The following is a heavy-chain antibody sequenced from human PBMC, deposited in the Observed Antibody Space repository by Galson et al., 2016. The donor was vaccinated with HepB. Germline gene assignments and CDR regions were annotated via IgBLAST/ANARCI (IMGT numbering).Heavy chain of an antibody. J-gene: IGHJ6*02. CDR3: ARSRAVAGTDYYYYVMDV. CDR2: IGWDGDE. CDR1: GFSLSTSEMC. V-gene: IGHV2-70*01. D-gene: IGHD6-19*01. Sequence: PALVKPTQTLTVTCTFSGFSLSTSEMCVSWIRQPPGKALEWLALIGWDGDEYYSTSLETRLTISKDTSKNQVVLTMTNMDPVDTATYYCARSRAVAGTDYYYYVMDVWGQGTPVTVSS.